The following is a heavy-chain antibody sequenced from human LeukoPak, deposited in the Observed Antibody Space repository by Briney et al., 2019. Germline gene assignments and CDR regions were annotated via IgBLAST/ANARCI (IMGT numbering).Heavy chain of an antibody. Sequence: GGSLRLSCAASGFSISGYWMHWVRQAAGEGLVWGSRVNSGGTTINYADSVKGRFTISRDNVDNTLHLQMNSLRVEDTAVYYCIREVQVRASASLGLWGQGTLVTVSS. J-gene: IGHJ4*01. CDR3: IREVQVRASASLGL. CDR2: VNSGGTTI. V-gene: IGHV3-74*01. CDR1: GFSISGYW. D-gene: IGHD3-16*01.